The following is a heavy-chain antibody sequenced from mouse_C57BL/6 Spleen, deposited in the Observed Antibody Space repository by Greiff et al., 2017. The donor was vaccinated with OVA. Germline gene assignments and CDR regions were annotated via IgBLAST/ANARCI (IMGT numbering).Heavy chain of an antibody. D-gene: IGHD2-5*01. CDR3: ARGYSNGVGY. J-gene: IGHJ2*01. Sequence: VQLQQSGPELVKPGASVKISCKASGYAFSSSWMNWVKQRPGKGLEWIGRIYPGDGDTNYNGKFKGKATLTADKSSSTAYMQPSSLTSEDSAVYFCARGYSNGVGYWGQGTTLTVSS. CDR1: GYAFSSSW. CDR2: IYPGDGDT. V-gene: IGHV1-82*01.